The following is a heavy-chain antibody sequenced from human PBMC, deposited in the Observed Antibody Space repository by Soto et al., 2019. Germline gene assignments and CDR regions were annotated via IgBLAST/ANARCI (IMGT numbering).Heavy chain of an antibody. J-gene: IGHJ5*02. V-gene: IGHV4-39*01. D-gene: IGHD6-19*01. CDR2: IYYSGST. Sequence: SETLSLTCTVSGGSISSSSYYWGWIRQPPGKGLEWIGSIYYSGSTYYNPSLKSRVTISVDTSKNQFSLKLSSVTAADTAVYYCARVNRGGWLRWFDPWGRGTLVTVSS. CDR1: GGSISSSSYY. CDR3: ARVNRGGWLRWFDP.